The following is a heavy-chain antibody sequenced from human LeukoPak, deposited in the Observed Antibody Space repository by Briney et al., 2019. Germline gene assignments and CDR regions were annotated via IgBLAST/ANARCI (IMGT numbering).Heavy chain of an antibody. J-gene: IGHJ4*02. Sequence: ASVKVSCKASGYTFTGYYMHWVRQAPGQGLEWMGWINPNSGGTNYAQKLQGRVTMTTDTSTSTAYMELRSLRSDDTAVYYCARDTKGYDFWSGHGGYFDYWGQGTLVTVSS. D-gene: IGHD3-3*01. CDR2: INPNSGGT. V-gene: IGHV1-2*02. CDR3: ARDTKGYDFWSGHGGYFDY. CDR1: GYTFTGYY.